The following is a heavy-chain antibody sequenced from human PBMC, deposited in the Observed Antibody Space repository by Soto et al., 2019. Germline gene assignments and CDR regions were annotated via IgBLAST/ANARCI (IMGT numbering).Heavy chain of an antibody. D-gene: IGHD2-2*01. V-gene: IGHV3-7*05. Sequence: GGSRRLSCAASGFTFSSFWMSWVRQAPGKGLEWVANIKENGSEAFYVDSVKGRFTISRDNAKNTLYLQMNSLRDEDTAVYYCAKDRLVVPAAIHFDYWGQGTLVTVSS. CDR3: AKDRLVVPAAIHFDY. CDR2: IKENGSEA. J-gene: IGHJ4*02. CDR1: GFTFSSFW.